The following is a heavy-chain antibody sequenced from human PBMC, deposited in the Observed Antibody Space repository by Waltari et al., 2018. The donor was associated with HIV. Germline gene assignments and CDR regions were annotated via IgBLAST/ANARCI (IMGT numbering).Heavy chain of an antibody. CDR2: INSDGSIT. CDR1: GFTFSSYW. J-gene: IGHJ1*01. Sequence: EVQLVESGGGLVQPGGSLRLSCAASGFTFSSYWMHWVRQAPGKGLVWFSRINSDGSITSRAGSVKGRFTISIDNARNTLYLQMNSLGAEDTAMYYCAKGGTSGYTFGFGRWGQGTLVTVSS. V-gene: IGHV3-74*01. CDR3: AKGGTSGYTFGFGR. D-gene: IGHD5-18*01.